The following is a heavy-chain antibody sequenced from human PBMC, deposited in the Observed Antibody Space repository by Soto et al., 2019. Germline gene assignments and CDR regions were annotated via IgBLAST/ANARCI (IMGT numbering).Heavy chain of an antibody. CDR1: GFTFSRSP. J-gene: IGHJ4*02. Sequence: QVQLVESGGGEVQPGTSLRLSCAASGFTFSRSPMHWVRQAPGKGLDWVGLISADGSSQHYADSVRGRFIISRDNFRSTVSLQMDRLRAEDTAVYYCARPVVAGTPDYWGKGTLVSVSS. D-gene: IGHD2-15*01. CDR3: ARPVVAGTPDY. CDR2: ISADGSSQ. V-gene: IGHV3-30-3*01.